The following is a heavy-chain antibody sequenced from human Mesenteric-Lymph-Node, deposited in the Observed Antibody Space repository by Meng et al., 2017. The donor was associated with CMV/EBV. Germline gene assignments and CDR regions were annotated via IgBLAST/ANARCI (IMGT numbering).Heavy chain of an antibody. Sequence: GESLKISCAASGFTFSTYWMHWVRQGPGKGLVWVSLINSDGTSTTYADSVKGRFTISRDNSRNTLYLQMDSLRSEDTAVYYCAKDHWANGWELLGSWGQGTLVTVSS. D-gene: IGHD1-26*01. CDR2: INSDGTST. J-gene: IGHJ4*02. V-gene: IGHV3-74*03. CDR1: GFTFSTYW. CDR3: AKDHWANGWELLGS.